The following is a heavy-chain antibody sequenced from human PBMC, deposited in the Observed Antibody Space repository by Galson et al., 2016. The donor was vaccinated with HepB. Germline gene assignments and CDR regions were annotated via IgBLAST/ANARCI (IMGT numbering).Heavy chain of an antibody. J-gene: IGHJ4*02. V-gene: IGHV1-46*01. CDR1: GYTFTSYY. D-gene: IGHD4-11*01. Sequence: SVKVSCKASGYTFTSYYMHWVRQAPGQGLEWMGIINPSGGITRYAQKFQGRVTMTRDTSTSTVYMELSSLRSEDTAVYYCASALYSGDFDYWGQGTLVTVSS. CDR2: INPSGGIT. CDR3: ASALYSGDFDY.